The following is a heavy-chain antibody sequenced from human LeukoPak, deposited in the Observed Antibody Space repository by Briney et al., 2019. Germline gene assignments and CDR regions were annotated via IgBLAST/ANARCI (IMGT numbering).Heavy chain of an antibody. Sequence: SETLSLTCAVSGGSISSGGYSWSWIRQPPGKGLEWIGYIYHSGSTYYNPSLKSRVTIPVDRSKNQFSLKLSSVTAADTAVYYCARAPPPWDYGGILFDYWGQGTLVTVSS. CDR3: ARAPPPWDYGGILFDY. CDR2: IYHSGST. CDR1: GGSISSGGYS. D-gene: IGHD4-23*01. J-gene: IGHJ4*02. V-gene: IGHV4-30-2*01.